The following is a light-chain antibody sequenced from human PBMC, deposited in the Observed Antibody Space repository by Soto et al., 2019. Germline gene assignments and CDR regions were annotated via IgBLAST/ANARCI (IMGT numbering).Light chain of an antibody. CDR1: QSVSSSY. V-gene: IGKV3-20*01. CDR2: GAS. Sequence: EGALTPSPGTLSLSPGGRVILSCRASQSVSSSYLAWYQQKPGQAPRLLIYGASSRATGIPDRFSGSRSGTDFTLTISRLEPEDFAVYYCQQYGSSPRITFGQGTRLEIK. CDR3: QQYGSSPRIT. J-gene: IGKJ5*01.